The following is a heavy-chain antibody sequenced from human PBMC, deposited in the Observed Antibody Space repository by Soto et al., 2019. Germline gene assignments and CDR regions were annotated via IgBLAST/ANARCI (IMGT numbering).Heavy chain of an antibody. V-gene: IGHV4-34*01. J-gene: IGHJ4*02. CDR3: ARVPDYYGSGSYYNPIDY. Sequence: QVQLQQWGAGLLKPSETLSLTCAVYGGSFSGYYWSWIRQPPGKGLEWIGEINHSGSTNYNPSLKSRVTISVDTSKNQFSLKLSSVTAADTAVYYCARVPDYYGSGSYYNPIDYWGQGTLVTVSS. CDR1: GGSFSGYY. D-gene: IGHD3-10*01. CDR2: INHSGST.